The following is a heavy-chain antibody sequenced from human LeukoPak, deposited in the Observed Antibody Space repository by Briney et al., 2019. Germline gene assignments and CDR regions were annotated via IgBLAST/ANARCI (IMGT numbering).Heavy chain of an antibody. CDR3: ARVTYYYDSSGYYPSYNWFDP. CDR1: GYTFTSYG. CDR2: ISAYNGNT. V-gene: IGHV1-18*01. Sequence: ASVKVSCTASGYTFTSYGISWVRQAPGQGLEWMGWISAYNGNTNYAQKLQGRVTMTTDTSTSTAYMELRSLRSDDTAVYYCARVTYYYDSSGYYPSYNWFDPWGQGTLVTVSS. D-gene: IGHD3-22*01. J-gene: IGHJ5*02.